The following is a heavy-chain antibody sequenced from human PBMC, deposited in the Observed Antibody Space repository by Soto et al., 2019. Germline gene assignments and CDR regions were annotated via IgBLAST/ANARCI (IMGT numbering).Heavy chain of an antibody. CDR1: GFTFGDYV. V-gene: IGHV3-49*04. J-gene: IGHJ3*02. D-gene: IGHD2-2*01. CDR3: TSVIVVVPAAMAAFDI. CDR2: IRSKAYGGTT. Sequence: GGSLRLSCTASGFTFGDYVMSWVRQAPGKGLEWVGFIRSKAYGGTTEYAASVKGRFTISRDDSKSIAYLQMNSLKTEDTAVYYCTSVIVVVPAAMAAFDIWGQGTMVTVSS.